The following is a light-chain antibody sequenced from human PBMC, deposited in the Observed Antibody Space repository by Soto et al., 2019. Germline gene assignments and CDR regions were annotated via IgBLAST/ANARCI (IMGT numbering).Light chain of an antibody. CDR2: GAS. CDR1: QSIRSN. V-gene: IGKV3-20*01. CDR3: QQFCCSPLT. J-gene: IGKJ4*01. Sequence: EIVMTQSPATLSVSPGESATLSFRASQSIRSNLAWYQQKPGQAPRLLIHGASTRATGIPDRFSGSGSGTDFTLTIRKLEPEDFAVYYCQQFCCSPLTFGGGTKVDI.